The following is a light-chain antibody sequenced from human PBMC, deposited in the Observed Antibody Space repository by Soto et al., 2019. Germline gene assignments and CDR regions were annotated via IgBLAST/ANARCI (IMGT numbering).Light chain of an antibody. Sequence: QSALTQPPSVSGAPGQRVTISCTGSYSNIGAGYEVHWYQQIPGTAPKLLISGHNNRPSGVPDRFFGSKSGTSASLTIIGLQAEDEADYYCQSYDSSLGGSGVFGGGTK. CDR2: GHN. J-gene: IGLJ3*02. V-gene: IGLV1-40*01. CDR3: QSYDSSLGGSGV. CDR1: YSNIGAGYE.